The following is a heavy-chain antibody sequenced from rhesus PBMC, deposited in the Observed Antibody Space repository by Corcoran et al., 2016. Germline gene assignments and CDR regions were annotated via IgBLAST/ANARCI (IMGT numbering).Heavy chain of an antibody. CDR1: GGSISDDYY. Sequence: QVQLQESGPGLVKPSETLSLTCAVSGGSISDDYYWSWIRQPPGKGLEWIGDIYGSGGGTNYNPSLKNRGTNSTDTSKNQFSLKLSSVTAADTAVYYCARDYNFWTGYYTGDAFDFWGQGLRVTVSS. V-gene: IGHV4-106*01. J-gene: IGHJ3*01. CDR3: ARDYNFWTGYYTGDAFDF. D-gene: IGHD3-3*01. CDR2: IYGSGGGT.